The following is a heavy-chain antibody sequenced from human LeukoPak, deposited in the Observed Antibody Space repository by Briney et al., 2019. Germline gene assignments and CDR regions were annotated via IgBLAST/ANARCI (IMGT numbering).Heavy chain of an antibody. Sequence: GGSLRLSCAASGFTFSSYAMTWVRQAPGKGLGWVSGISGSGDRTYYADSVKGRFTISRDNSKNTLHLEMNGLTAEDSAVYYCAKDRMAAAGRQDIWNYWGQGTLVTVSS. J-gene: IGHJ4*02. CDR1: GFTFSSYA. CDR3: AKDRMAAAGRQDIWNY. D-gene: IGHD6-25*01. CDR2: ISGSGDRT. V-gene: IGHV3-23*01.